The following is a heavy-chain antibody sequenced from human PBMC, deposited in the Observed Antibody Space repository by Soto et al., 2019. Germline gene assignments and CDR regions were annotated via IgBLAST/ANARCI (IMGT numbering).Heavy chain of an antibody. Sequence: QVKLVESGGGVVQPGASLRVSCVGSGFTFRSYVIHWVRQAPGKGLEWVALTSYDGSDKYYGDSVRGRFTISRDNSRNTVDLQMDSLRLEDTALYYCARWGTTGGLDVWGQGTRVSVSS. CDR1: GFTFRSYV. CDR2: TSYDGSDK. V-gene: IGHV3-30*19. D-gene: IGHD3-16*01. J-gene: IGHJ1*01. CDR3: ARWGTTGGLDV.